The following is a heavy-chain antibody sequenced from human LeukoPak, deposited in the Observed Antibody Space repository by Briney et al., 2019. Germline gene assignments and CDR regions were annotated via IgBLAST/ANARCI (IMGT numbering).Heavy chain of an antibody. CDR2: IYYSGST. CDR3: ARQMERLAYYYDSSGYYYGVN. D-gene: IGHD3-22*01. CDR1: GGSISSSSYY. Sequence: SETLSLTCTVSGGSISSSSYYWGWIRQPPGKGLEWIGSIYYSGSTYYNPSIKSRVTISVDTSKNQFSLKLSSVTAADTAVYYCARQMERLAYYYDSSGYYYGVNWGQGTLVTVSS. V-gene: IGHV4-39*01. J-gene: IGHJ4*02.